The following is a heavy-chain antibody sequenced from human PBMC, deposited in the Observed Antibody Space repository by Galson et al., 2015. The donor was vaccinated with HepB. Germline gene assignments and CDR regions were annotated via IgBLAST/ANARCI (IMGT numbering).Heavy chain of an antibody. CDR3: ERSRGYCTSTSCYSGAFDI. CDR2: IDWDDDK. J-gene: IGHJ3*02. D-gene: IGHD2-2*01. CDR1: GFSLTTRGLC. V-gene: IGHV2-70*11. Sequence: PALVKPTQTLTLTCAFSGFSLTTRGLCVSWIRQPPGKALEWLARIDWDDDKYYSTSLKTRLTISRDTSKNQVVLTMTNMDPVDTATYFCERSRGYCTSTSCYSGAFDIWGQGTMVTVSS.